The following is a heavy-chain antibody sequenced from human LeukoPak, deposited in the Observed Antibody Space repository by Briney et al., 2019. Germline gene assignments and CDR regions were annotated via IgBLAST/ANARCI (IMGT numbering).Heavy chain of an antibody. V-gene: IGHV1-69*13. CDR2: IIPIFGTA. CDR1: GYTFTSYD. CDR3: AIGYCSSTSCWYYFDY. Sequence: ASVKVSCKASGYTFTSYDINWVRQATGQGLEWMGGIIPIFGTANYAQKFQGRVTITADESTSTAYMGLSSLRSEDTAVYYCAIGYCSSTSCWYYFDYWVQGTLVTVSS. J-gene: IGHJ4*02. D-gene: IGHD2-2*01.